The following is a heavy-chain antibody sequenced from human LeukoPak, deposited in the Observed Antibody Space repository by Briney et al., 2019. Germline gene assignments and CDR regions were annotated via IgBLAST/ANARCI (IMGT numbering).Heavy chain of an antibody. V-gene: IGHV4-59*01. J-gene: IGHJ6*03. CDR3: ARGRYYYGSGVYYYYYMDV. D-gene: IGHD3-10*01. Sequence: KSSETLSLTCTVTGGSISSYYWSWIRQPPGKGLEWIGYIYYSGSTNYNPSLKSRVTISVDTSKNQFSLKLSSVTAADTAVYYCARGRYYYGSGVYYYYYMDVWGKGTTVTISS. CDR2: IYYSGST. CDR1: GGSISSYY.